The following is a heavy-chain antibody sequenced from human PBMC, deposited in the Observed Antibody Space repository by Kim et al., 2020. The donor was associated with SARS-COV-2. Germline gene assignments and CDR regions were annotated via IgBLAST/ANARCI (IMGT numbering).Heavy chain of an antibody. J-gene: IGHJ4*02. Sequence: SVKVSCKASGGTFSSYTISWVRQAPGQGLEWMGRIIPILGIANYAQKFQGRVTITADKSTSTAYMELSSLRSDDTAVYYCARGLNCGGDCWFDYWGQGTLVTVSS. CDR1: GGTFSSYT. D-gene: IGHD2-21*02. V-gene: IGHV1-69*02. CDR3: ARGLNCGGDCWFDY. CDR2: IIPILGIA.